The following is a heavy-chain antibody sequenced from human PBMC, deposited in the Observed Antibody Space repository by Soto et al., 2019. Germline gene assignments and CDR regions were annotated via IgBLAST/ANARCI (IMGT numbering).Heavy chain of an antibody. CDR3: AKEKQGTTCFDY. CDR1: VFTFSSYA. CDR2: ITGSGSGR. Sequence: PWGSLLLPWVASVFTFSSYAMTWVRQGPGKGLEWVSAITGSGSGRYSADSVKGRFTISRDNSKNTLYLQMNSLRAEDTAVYYCAKEKQGTTCFDYWGPGTMVTVSS. J-gene: IGHJ4*02. D-gene: IGHD1-7*01. V-gene: IGHV3-23*01.